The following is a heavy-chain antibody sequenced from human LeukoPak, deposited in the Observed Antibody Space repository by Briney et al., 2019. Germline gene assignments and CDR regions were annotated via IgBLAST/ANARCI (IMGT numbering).Heavy chain of an antibody. Sequence: GASVKVSCKASGYTFTAYYIHWVRQAPGQGLEWMGRINPNSGCTNYAQKFQGRVTMTRDTSISTAYMELTRLRSDDTAVYYCAREGLRFLEWLEDYWGQGTLVTVSS. V-gene: IGHV1-2*06. J-gene: IGHJ4*02. CDR1: GYTFTAYY. CDR3: AREGLRFLEWLEDY. CDR2: INPNSGCT. D-gene: IGHD3-3*01.